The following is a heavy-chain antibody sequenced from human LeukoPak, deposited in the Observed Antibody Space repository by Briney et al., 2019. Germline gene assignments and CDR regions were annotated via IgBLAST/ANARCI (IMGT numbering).Heavy chain of an antibody. D-gene: IGHD5-12*01. Sequence: GRSLRLSCAASGFTFSSYAMHWVRQASGKGLEWVAVISYDGGNKYYADSVKGRFTISRDNSKNTLYLQMNSLRAEDTAVYYCARTAGYGFDPWGQGTLVTVSS. J-gene: IGHJ5*02. CDR3: ARTAGYGFDP. V-gene: IGHV3-30*04. CDR2: ISYDGGNK. CDR1: GFTFSSYA.